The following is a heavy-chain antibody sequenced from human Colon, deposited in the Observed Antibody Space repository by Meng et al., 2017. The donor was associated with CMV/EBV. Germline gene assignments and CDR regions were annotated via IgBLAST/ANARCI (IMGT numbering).Heavy chain of an antibody. CDR3: VRSSGWSLFDY. CDR2: IRSDGSAT. Sequence: QVQLVQSGAGVKEPGASVKVSCKTSGYTFSDYYMHWVRQAPGQGLEWMGWIRSDGSATNYAQKFRGRVTMTRDASVSTAYMELSGLTSDDTAVYFCVRSSGWSLFDYWGPGALVTVSS. V-gene: IGHV1-2*02. CDR1: GYTFSDYY. J-gene: IGHJ4*02. D-gene: IGHD6-19*01.